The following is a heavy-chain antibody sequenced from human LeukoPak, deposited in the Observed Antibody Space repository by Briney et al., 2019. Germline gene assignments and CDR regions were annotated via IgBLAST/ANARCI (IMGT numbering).Heavy chain of an antibody. CDR3: ARATTITTIFDY. J-gene: IGHJ4*02. CDR1: EFTFSNFN. CDR2: IYSGDRT. D-gene: IGHD4-11*01. Sequence: GGSLRLSCAASEFTFSNFNMNWVRQAPGKGLEWVSGIYSGDRTYYGDSVKGRFTISRDNSKNTLYLQMNSLRAEDTAVYYCARATTITTIFDYWGQGALVTVSS. V-gene: IGHV3-66*01.